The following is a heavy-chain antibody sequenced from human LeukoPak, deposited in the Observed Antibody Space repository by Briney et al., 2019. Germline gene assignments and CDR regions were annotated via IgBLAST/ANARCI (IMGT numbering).Heavy chain of an antibody. J-gene: IGHJ4*02. D-gene: IGHD6-19*01. CDR3: ARGQLEIDSSGTFDY. Sequence: GASVKVSCKASGYTFTGYYLRWVRQAPGQGLEWMGWINPNSGGTNYAQKFQGRVTMTRDTPTSTAYMELSRLKSDDTAVYYCARGQLEIDSSGTFDYWGQGTLVTVSP. V-gene: IGHV1-2*02. CDR1: GYTFTGYY. CDR2: INPNSGGT.